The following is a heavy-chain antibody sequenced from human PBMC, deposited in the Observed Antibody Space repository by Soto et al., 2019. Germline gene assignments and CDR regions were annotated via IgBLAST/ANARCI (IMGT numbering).Heavy chain of an antibody. CDR1: GFTFSSYS. J-gene: IGHJ4*02. CDR2: ISSSSSTI. D-gene: IGHD6-13*01. Sequence: GGSLRLSCAASGFTFSSYSMNWVRQAPGKGLEWVSYISSSSSTIYYADSVKGRFAISGDNAKNSLYLQMNSLRDEDTAVYYCASIIGYSCGWYGDPFCLWGQGTLDPVSA. V-gene: IGHV3-48*02. CDR3: ASIIGYSCGWYGDPFCL.